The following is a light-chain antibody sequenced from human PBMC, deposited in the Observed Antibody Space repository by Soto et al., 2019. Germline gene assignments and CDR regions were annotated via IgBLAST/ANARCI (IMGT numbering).Light chain of an antibody. Sequence: ENVLTQSPATLSLSPGERATLSCRASQSVSSYLAWYQQKPGQAPRLLIYDASNRATGIPARFSGSGSGTDFTLTISSLEPEDFAFYYCQQRSNWPPTFGQGTKVEIK. CDR1: QSVSSY. CDR2: DAS. J-gene: IGKJ1*01. CDR3: QQRSNWPPT. V-gene: IGKV3-11*01.